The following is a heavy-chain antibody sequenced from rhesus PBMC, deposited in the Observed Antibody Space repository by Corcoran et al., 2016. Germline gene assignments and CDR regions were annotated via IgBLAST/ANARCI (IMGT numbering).Heavy chain of an antibody. CDR3: AKIVVGRYFDL. Sequence: QVQLVQSGAEVKKPGSSVKVSCKASGYTFTDYYMHWGRQAPRQGLEWMGWINPYNGNTKDAQKFQGRVTMTRDTSTSTAYMELSSLRSEDTAVYYCAKIVVGRYFDLWGPGTPITISS. D-gene: IGHD3-16*01. CDR1: GYTFTDYY. V-gene: IGHV1S2*01. CDR2: INPYNGNT. J-gene: IGHJ2*01.